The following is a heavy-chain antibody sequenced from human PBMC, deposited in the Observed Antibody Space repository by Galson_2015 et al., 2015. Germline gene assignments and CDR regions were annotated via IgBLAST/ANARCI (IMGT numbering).Heavy chain of an antibody. V-gene: IGHV3-23*01. CDR2: ISGSGGNT. Sequence: SLRLSCAASGFTFSSYTMSWVRQAPGKGLEWVSAISGSGGNTYYADSVKGRFTISRDNSKNTLYLQMNSLRAEDTAVYYCAKSITGTTGWFDPWGRGTLVTVSS. D-gene: IGHD1-7*01. CDR1: GFTFSSYT. CDR3: AKSITGTTGWFDP. J-gene: IGHJ5*02.